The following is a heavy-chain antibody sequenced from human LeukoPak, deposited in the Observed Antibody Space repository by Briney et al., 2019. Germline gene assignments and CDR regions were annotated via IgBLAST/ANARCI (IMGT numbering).Heavy chain of an antibody. J-gene: IGHJ4*02. CDR1: GFTFSSYE. CDR2: IYSSGSNI. V-gene: IGHV3-48*03. CDR3: AREGGDGYNVGFDY. D-gene: IGHD5-24*01. Sequence: PGGSLRLSCAAYGFTFSSYEMNWVRQAPGKGLEWVSYIYSSGSNIYYADSVKGRFTISRDNAKNSLYLQMNSLRAEDTAVYYCAREGGDGYNVGFDYWGQGTLVTVSS.